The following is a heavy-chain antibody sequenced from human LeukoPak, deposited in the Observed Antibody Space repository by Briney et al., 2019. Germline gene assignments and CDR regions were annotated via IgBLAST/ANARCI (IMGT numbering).Heavy chain of an antibody. Sequence: GGSLRLSCAASGFTFYTYGMHWVRQAPGKGLEYVSGIGPDGGTTYYANSVKGRFTISRDNSNYMLYLQMGSLTADDMAVYYCARGAQLTDYWGQGTLVTVSS. V-gene: IGHV3-64*01. CDR2: IGPDGGTT. J-gene: IGHJ4*02. CDR1: GFTFYTYG. D-gene: IGHD6-13*01. CDR3: ARGAQLTDY.